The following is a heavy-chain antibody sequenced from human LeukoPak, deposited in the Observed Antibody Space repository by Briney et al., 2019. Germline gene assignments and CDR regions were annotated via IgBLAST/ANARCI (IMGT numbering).Heavy chain of an antibody. CDR2: IYHSGST. V-gene: IGHV4-38-2*02. J-gene: IGHJ5*02. CDR1: GYSISSGYY. CDR3: ARDIITGNWFDP. Sequence: SETLSLTCTVSGYSISSGYYWGWIRQPPGKGLEWIGSIYHSGSTYYNPSLKSRVTISVDTPKNQFSLKLSSVTAADTAVYYCARDIITGNWFDPWGQGTLVTVSS. D-gene: IGHD3-10*01.